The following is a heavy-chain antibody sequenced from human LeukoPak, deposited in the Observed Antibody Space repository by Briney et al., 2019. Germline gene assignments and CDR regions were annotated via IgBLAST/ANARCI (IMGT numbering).Heavy chain of an antibody. CDR3: ARVKFGELLGSNWFDP. J-gene: IGHJ5*02. Sequence: GGPLRLSCAASGFTFSSYAMHWVRQAPGKGLEWVAVISYDGSNKYYADSVKGRFTISRDNSKNTLYLQMNSLRAEDTAVYYCARVKFGELLGSNWFDPWGQGTLVTVSS. D-gene: IGHD3-10*01. CDR2: ISYDGSNK. V-gene: IGHV3-30*04. CDR1: GFTFSSYA.